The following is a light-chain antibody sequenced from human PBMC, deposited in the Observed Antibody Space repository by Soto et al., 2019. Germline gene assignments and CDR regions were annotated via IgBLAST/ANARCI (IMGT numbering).Light chain of an antibody. Sequence: DIQMTQSPSSVSASVGDRVTITCRASQGISTWLTWCQQKPGKVPKLLIYAASSLQSGVPSRFSGSGSGTDFTLTISSLQPEDFATYYCQQANSFPFTFGPGTKVYIK. CDR2: AAS. CDR3: QQANSFPFT. J-gene: IGKJ3*01. CDR1: QGISTW. V-gene: IGKV1D-12*01.